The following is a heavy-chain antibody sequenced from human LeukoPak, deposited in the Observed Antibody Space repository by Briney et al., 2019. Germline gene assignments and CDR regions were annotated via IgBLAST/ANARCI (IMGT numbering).Heavy chain of an antibody. V-gene: IGHV3-21*01. CDR1: GFTFSSYR. J-gene: IGHJ6*02. CDR3: ARDRLEYYYGMDV. CDR2: ISSSSSYI. D-gene: IGHD6-19*01. Sequence: PGGSLRLSCAASGFTFSSYRTNWVRQAPGKGLEWVSSISSSSSYIYYADSVKGRFTISRDNAKNSLYLQMNSLRAEDTAVYYCARDRLEYYYGMDVWGQGTTVTVSS.